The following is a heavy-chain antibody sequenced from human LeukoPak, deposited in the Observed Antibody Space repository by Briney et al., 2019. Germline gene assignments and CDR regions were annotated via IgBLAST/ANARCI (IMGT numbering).Heavy chain of an antibody. J-gene: IGHJ5*02. D-gene: IGHD6-19*01. CDR3: ARMVAGPNWIDP. CDR2: IDWDDDK. Sequence: TLSLTCTVSGGSITSYYWSWIRQPPGKALEWLARIDWDDDKYYSTSLMSRLTISKDTSKNQVVLIMTNMDPVDTATYYCARMVAGPNWIDPWGQGTLVTVSS. CDR1: GGSITSYYW. V-gene: IGHV2-70*11.